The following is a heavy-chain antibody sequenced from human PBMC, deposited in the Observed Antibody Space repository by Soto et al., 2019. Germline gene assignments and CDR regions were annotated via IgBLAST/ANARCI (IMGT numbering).Heavy chain of an antibody. CDR1: GFTFITSF. V-gene: IGHV3-7*03. CDR2: INQDGGGT. Sequence: GSLKLSCVASGFTFITSFMGWVRQAPGKGLEWVANINQDGGGTYYVDSVEGRFTISRDNAKDSLYLQMNSLRGEDTAVYYCARYFRGSGRYFFDYWGQGTLVTVSS. D-gene: IGHD6-19*01. J-gene: IGHJ4*02. CDR3: ARYFRGSGRYFFDY.